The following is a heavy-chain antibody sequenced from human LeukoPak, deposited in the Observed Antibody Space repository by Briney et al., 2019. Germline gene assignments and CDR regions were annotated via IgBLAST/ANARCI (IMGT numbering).Heavy chain of an antibody. D-gene: IGHD3-10*01. V-gene: IGHV4-4*07. CDR3: ARQLYVSGSYYAPMDV. Sequence: PSETLSLTCTVSGGSISNYYWSWIRQPAGKGLEWIGRIYTSGTTHYNPSLKSQVTMSVDTSKNQFSLNLSSVTAADTAVYFCARQLYVSGSYYAPMDVWGKGTTVTISS. CDR1: GGSISNYY. CDR2: IYTSGTT. J-gene: IGHJ6*03.